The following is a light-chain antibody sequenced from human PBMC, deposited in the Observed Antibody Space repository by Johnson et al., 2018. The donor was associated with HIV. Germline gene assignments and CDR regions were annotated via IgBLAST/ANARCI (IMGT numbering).Light chain of an antibody. CDR1: VSNIESYF. Sequence: VLTQPPSVSAAPGQTVNISCSGNVSNIESYFVSWYQQLPGAAPTLLIYEDNKRPSGIPDRFSGSKSGATATLGITGLQTGDEADYYCGIWDTSLSASYVFGTGTKVTVL. CDR3: GIWDTSLSASYV. J-gene: IGLJ1*01. V-gene: IGLV1-51*02. CDR2: EDN.